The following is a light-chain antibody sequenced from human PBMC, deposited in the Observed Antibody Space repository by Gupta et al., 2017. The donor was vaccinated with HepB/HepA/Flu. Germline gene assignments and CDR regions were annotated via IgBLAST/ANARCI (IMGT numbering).Light chain of an antibody. V-gene: IGLV1-40*01. CDR1: SSNIGAGYP. J-gene: IGLJ3*02. CDR2: DNK. CDR3: QSHDSSLSGWV. Sequence: QSVLTQPPSVSGAPGQRVTISCTGSSSNIGAGYPVHWYQQLPGTAPKLLIYDNKNRPSGVPDRFSGSKSGTSAPLAITGLQAEDEADYYCQSHDSSLSGWVFGGGTKLTVL.